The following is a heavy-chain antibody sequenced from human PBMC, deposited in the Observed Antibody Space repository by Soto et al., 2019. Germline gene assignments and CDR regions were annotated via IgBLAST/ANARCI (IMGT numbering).Heavy chain of an antibody. CDR3: ARTGGTGTPSVWYYYYYYMDV. V-gene: IGHV3-33*01. Sequence: GGSLRLSCAASGFTFSSYGMHWVRQAPGKGLEWVAVIWYDGSNKYYADSVKGRFTISRDNSKNTLYLQMNSLRAEDTAVYYCARTGGTGTPSVWYYYYYYMDVWGKGTTVTVSS. D-gene: IGHD1-1*01. J-gene: IGHJ6*03. CDR1: GFTFSSYG. CDR2: IWYDGSNK.